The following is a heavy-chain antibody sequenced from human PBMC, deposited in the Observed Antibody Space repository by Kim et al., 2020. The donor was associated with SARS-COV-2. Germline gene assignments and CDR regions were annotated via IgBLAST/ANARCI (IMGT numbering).Heavy chain of an antibody. J-gene: IGHJ4*02. CDR1: GGSISSSSYY. Sequence: SETMSLTCTVSGGSISSSSYYWGWIRQPPGKGLEWIGSIYYSGSTYYNPSLKSRVTISVDTSKNQFSLKLSSVTAADTAVYYCARQKGFGELGYWGQGTL. D-gene: IGHD3-10*01. V-gene: IGHV4-39*01. CDR3: ARQKGFGELGY. CDR2: IYYSGST.